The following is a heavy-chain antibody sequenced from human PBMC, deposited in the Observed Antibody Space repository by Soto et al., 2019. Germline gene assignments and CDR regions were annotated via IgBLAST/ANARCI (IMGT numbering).Heavy chain of an antibody. J-gene: IGHJ4*02. CDR1: GYTFTGYY. Sequence: ASVKISCKASGYTFTGYYMHWVRQAPGQGLEWMGWINPNSGGTNYAQKFQGRVAMTRDTSISTAYMELSRLRSDDTAVYYCVRAAKSKKLTYYFDYWGQGTLVTVSS. D-gene: IGHD3-16*01. CDR3: VRAAKSKKLTYYFDY. V-gene: IGHV1-2*02. CDR2: INPNSGGT.